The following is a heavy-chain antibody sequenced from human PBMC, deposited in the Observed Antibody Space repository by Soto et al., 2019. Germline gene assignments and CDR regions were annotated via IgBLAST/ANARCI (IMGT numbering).Heavy chain of an antibody. CDR2: MNPNSGNT. Sequence: ASVKVSCKASGYTFTSYDINWVRQATGQGLEWMGWMNPNSGNTGYAQKFQGRVTMTRNTSISTAYMELSSLRSEDTAVYYCVQGTSKTMVRRVTFDYWGQGTLVTVSS. CDR1: GYTFTSYD. V-gene: IGHV1-8*01. CDR3: VQGTSKTMVRRVTFDY. J-gene: IGHJ4*02. D-gene: IGHD3-10*01.